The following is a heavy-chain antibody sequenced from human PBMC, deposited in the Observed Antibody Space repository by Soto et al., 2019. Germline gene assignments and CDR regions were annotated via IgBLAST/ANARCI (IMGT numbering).Heavy chain of an antibody. D-gene: IGHD1-1*01. V-gene: IGHV3-74*03. CDR1: GFTFSKFW. CDR3: VREHNWDFDY. Sequence: EVQLVESGGGLVQPGGSLRLGCAASGFTFSKFWMNWVRRAPGTGLVWVLHITNDGSQTMYADFVKGRFTISRDNAKNTMYLHMSNLEAEDTAVYYCVREHNWDFDYWGQGALVTVSS. CDR2: ITNDGSQT. J-gene: IGHJ4*02.